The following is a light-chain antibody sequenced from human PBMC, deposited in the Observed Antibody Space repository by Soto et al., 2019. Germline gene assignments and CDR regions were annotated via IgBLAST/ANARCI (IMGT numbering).Light chain of an antibody. J-gene: IGKJ1*01. CDR3: PQYARSPKA. Sequence: EIVMTQSQSTLSVSPVERATLSCRASQSVSSSLAWYQQKPVQAPTLLIYGASSRATGIPDRFSGSGSGTEFTLNISRLATEDFAVYYCPQYARSPKAFGQGTKVDIK. V-gene: IGKV3-20*01. CDR2: GAS. CDR1: QSVSSS.